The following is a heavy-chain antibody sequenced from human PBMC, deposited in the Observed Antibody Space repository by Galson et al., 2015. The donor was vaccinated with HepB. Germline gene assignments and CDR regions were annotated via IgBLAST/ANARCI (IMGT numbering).Heavy chain of an antibody. CDR1: GYTLTELS. V-gene: IGHV1-24*01. J-gene: IGHJ6*02. Sequence: SVKVSCKVSGYTLTELSMHWVRQAPGKGLEWMGGFDPEDGETIYAQKFQGRVTMTEDTSTDTAYMELSSLRSEDTAVYYCATFYDFWDSGGMDVWGQGTTVTVSS. D-gene: IGHD3-3*01. CDR2: FDPEDGET. CDR3: ATFYDFWDSGGMDV.